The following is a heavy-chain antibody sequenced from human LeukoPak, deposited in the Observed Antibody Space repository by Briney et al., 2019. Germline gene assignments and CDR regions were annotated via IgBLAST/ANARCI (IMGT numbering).Heavy chain of an antibody. CDR3: ARSTTGEAFDY. Sequence: SGTLSLTSAVYGGSFSGYYWSWIRQPPGKGLEWIGYIYYSGSTNYNPSLKSRVTISVDTSKNQFSLKLSSVTAADTAVYYCARSTTGEAFDYWGQGTLVTVSS. J-gene: IGHJ4*02. D-gene: IGHD4-11*01. V-gene: IGHV4-59*08. CDR2: IYYSGST. CDR1: GGSFSGYY.